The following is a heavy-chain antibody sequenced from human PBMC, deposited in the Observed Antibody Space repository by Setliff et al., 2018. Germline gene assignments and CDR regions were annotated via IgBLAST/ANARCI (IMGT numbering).Heavy chain of an antibody. CDR2: ISAYNDNT. V-gene: IGHV1-18*01. Sequence: ASVKVSCKASGYMFRSYGINWIRQAPGQGPEWMGWISAYNDNTNSAEKFQDRITITADESTATAYLELRSLTSDDTAVYFCARDYEISATGGPHGLDYWGQGTLVTVSS. D-gene: IGHD2-8*02. J-gene: IGHJ4*02. CDR1: GYMFRSYG. CDR3: ARDYEISATGGPHGLDY.